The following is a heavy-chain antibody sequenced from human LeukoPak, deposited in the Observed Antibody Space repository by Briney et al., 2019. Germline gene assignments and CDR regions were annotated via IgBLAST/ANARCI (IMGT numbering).Heavy chain of an antibody. V-gene: IGHV7-4-1*02. J-gene: IGHJ4*02. Sequence: GASVKVSCKASGYTFTNYAMNWVRQAPGQGLEWMGWINTNTGNPTYAQGFTGRFVFSLDTSVSTAYLQISSLKAEDTAVYYCARVATLAGYYMPDYWGQGTLVTVSS. CDR3: ARVATLAGYYMPDY. D-gene: IGHD3-9*01. CDR1: GYTFTNYA. CDR2: INTNTGNP.